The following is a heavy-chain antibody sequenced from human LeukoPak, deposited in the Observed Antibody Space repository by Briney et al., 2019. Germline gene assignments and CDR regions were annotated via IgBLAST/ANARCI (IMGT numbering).Heavy chain of an antibody. J-gene: IGHJ4*02. Sequence: SETLSLTCAVYGGSFRGYYWSWIRQPPGTGVEWSGEINHSRSTKYNPSIQSRVTISEDTSKNQFSLKLSSVTAADTAVYYCARGTADDSSGYHERRRILFDYWGQGTLVTVSS. CDR2: INHSRST. D-gene: IGHD3-22*01. V-gene: IGHV4-34*01. CDR3: ARGTADDSSGYHERRRILFDY. CDR1: GGSFRGYY.